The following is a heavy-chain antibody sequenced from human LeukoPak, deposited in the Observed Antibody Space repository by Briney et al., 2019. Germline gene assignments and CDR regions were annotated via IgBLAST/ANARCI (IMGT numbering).Heavy chain of an antibody. D-gene: IGHD6-19*01. CDR2: INHSGST. Sequence: SETLSLTCAVYGGSLSDYYWTWMRQPPGKGLEWIGDINHSGSTNSNPSLKSRVSISVDTTKNQFSLRLSSVTAADKAVYYCSREGAVGKRGDFFNDGGQGTLVSFSS. J-gene: IGHJ4*02. V-gene: IGHV4-34*01. CDR1: GGSLSDYY. CDR3: SREGAVGKRGDFFND.